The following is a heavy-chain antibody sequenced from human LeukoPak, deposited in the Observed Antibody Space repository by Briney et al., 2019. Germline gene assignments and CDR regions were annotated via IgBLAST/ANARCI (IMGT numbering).Heavy chain of an antibody. V-gene: IGHV4-30-4*01. J-gene: IGHJ4*02. CDR1: GGSFSGYY. CDR3: ARAAMDTAMVVDY. CDR2: IYYSGST. Sequence: PSETLSLTCAVYGGSFSGYYWSWIRQPPGKGLEWIGYIYYSGSTYYNPSLKSRVTISVDTSKNQFSLKLSSVTAADTAVYYCARAAMDTAMVVDYWGQGTLVTVSS. D-gene: IGHD5-18*01.